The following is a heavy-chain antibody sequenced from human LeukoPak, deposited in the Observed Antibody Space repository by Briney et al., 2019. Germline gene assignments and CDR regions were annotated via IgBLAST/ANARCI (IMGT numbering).Heavy chain of an antibody. CDR3: ARTSRKGEVVPARWLDP. CDR1: GYTFTSYY. CDR2: INPSGGST. D-gene: IGHD2-2*01. J-gene: IGHJ5*02. V-gene: IGHV1-46*01. Sequence: ASVKVSCKASGYTFTSYYMHWVRQAPGQGLEWMGIINPSGGSTSYAQKFQGRVTMTRDMSTSTVYMELSSLRSEDTAVYYCARTSRKGEVVPARWLDPWGQGTLVTVSS.